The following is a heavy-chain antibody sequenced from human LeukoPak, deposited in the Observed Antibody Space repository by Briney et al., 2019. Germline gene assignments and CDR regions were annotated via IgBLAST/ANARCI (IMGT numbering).Heavy chain of an antibody. V-gene: IGHV6-1*01. D-gene: IGHD1-7*01. Sequence: SRTLSLTCVISGDSVSSNSAAWNWIRQSPSRGLEWLGRTYYRSKWYIDYALSVKSRITISPDTSKNQFSLHLNSVTPEDTAVYYCARRPDNWNYVGWFDPWGQGTLVTVSS. CDR2: TYYRSKWYI. J-gene: IGHJ5*02. CDR3: ARRPDNWNYVGWFDP. CDR1: GDSVSSNSAA.